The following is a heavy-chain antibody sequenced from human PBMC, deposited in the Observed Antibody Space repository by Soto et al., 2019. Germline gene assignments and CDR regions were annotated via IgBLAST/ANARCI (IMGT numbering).Heavy chain of an antibody. CDR3: AKDGGAMVRGAIRANNYSPLNYYYGMDV. CDR1: GFTFSSYG. V-gene: IGHV3-30*18. Sequence: PGGSLRLSCAASGFTFSSYGMHWVRQAPGKGLEWVAVISYDGSNKYYADSVKGRFTISRDNSKNTLYLQMNSLRAEDTAVYYCAKDGGAMVRGAIRANNYSPLNYYYGMDVWGQGTTVTVSS. CDR2: ISYDGSNK. J-gene: IGHJ6*02. D-gene: IGHD3-10*01.